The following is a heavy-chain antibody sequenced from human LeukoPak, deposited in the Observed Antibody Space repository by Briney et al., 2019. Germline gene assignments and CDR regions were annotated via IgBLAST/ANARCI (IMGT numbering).Heavy chain of an antibody. V-gene: IGHV1-18*01. CDR1: GYTFTSYG. Sequence: GAPVKVSCKASGYTFTSYGIGWVRQAPGQGLEWMGWISAYNGNTNYAQKLQGRVAMTTDTSTSTAYMELRSLRSDDAAVYYCARDSAGYYDILTGYYAVGSQFDYWGQGTLVTVSS. D-gene: IGHD3-9*01. CDR2: ISAYNGNT. J-gene: IGHJ4*02. CDR3: ARDSAGYYDILTGYYAVGSQFDY.